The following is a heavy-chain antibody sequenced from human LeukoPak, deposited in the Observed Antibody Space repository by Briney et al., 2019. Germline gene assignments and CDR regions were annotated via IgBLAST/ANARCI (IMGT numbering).Heavy chain of an antibody. J-gene: IGHJ6*02. D-gene: IGHD2-2*01. CDR1: GFTFSSYA. Sequence: GGSLRLSCAASGFTFSSYAMHWVRQAPGKGLEYVSAISSNGGSTYYANSVKGRFTISRDNSKNTLYLQMGSLRAEDMAVYYCARGTYCSSTSCYDYYGMDVWGQGTTVTVSS. CDR2: ISSNGGST. CDR3: ARGTYCSSTSCYDYYGMDV. V-gene: IGHV3-64*01.